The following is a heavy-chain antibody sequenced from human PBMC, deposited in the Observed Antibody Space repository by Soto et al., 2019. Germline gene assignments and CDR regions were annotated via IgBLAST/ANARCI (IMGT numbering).Heavy chain of an antibody. CDR3: ARGNGLYPRIAVAGTGADY. CDR1: GYTFTSYG. Sequence: QVQLVQSGAEVKKPGASVKVSCKASGYTFTSYGISWVRQAPGQGLEWMGWISAYNGNTNYAQKLQGRVTMTTDTSTSTAYMELRSLRSGDTAVYYCARGNGLYPRIAVAGTGADYWGQGTLVTVSS. CDR2: ISAYNGNT. V-gene: IGHV1-18*01. D-gene: IGHD6-19*01. J-gene: IGHJ4*02.